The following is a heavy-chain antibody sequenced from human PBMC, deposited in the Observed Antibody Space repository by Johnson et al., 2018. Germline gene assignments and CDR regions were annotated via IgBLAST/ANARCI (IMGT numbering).Heavy chain of an antibody. Sequence: VQLVQSGAEIKKPGESLKISCKGSGYTFTSYWIGWVRQMPGKGLEWMGIIYPGDSDTRYSPSFQGQVTISADKSISTAYLQWSSLKASDTDMYFCARRLGWGFDMRGSIAGVDYWGQGTLVPVSS. J-gene: IGHJ4*02. CDR3: ARRLGWGFDMRGSIAGVDY. CDR1: GYTFTSYW. V-gene: IGHV5-51*01. D-gene: IGHD6-13*01. CDR2: IYPGDSDT.